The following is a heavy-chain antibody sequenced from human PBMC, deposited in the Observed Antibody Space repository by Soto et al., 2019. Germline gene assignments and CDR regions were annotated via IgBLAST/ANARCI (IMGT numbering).Heavy chain of an antibody. Sequence: QVFLVESGGGVVQPGTSLRLSCAASGFTFSHYGIHWVRQAPGKGLEWVAVTSYDGRNEYYADSVKGRFTISRDNSQNTQYLQMTILRGEDTAIYCCAKDGGQQKPYSMDVWGQGTTVTVSS. D-gene: IGHD6-13*01. V-gene: IGHV3-30*18. CDR1: GFTFSHYG. CDR2: TSYDGRNE. CDR3: AKDGGQQKPYSMDV. J-gene: IGHJ6*02.